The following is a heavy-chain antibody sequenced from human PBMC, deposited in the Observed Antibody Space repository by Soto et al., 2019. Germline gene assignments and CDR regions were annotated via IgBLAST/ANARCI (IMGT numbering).Heavy chain of an antibody. D-gene: IGHD5-12*01. CDR2: IKGDASSI. V-gene: IGHV3-74*01. CDR3: TRGLPGYYGKVV. J-gene: IGHJ6*02. CDR1: GFTFSDYW. Sequence: EVQLVESGGGLVQPGGSLRLSCAASGFTFSDYWMHWVRQAPGKGLVWVSRIKGDASSIAYADSVRGPFTIPRDNTKNALDRQTNSLRAEEAAGYYCTRGLPGYYGKVVRGQGTTVSVSS.